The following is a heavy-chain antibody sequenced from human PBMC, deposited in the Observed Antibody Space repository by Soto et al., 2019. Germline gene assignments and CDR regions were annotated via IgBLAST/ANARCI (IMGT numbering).Heavy chain of an antibody. CDR1: GFTFSSYG. CDR3: ATNPLLIPYYASAYYYGMDV. J-gene: IGHJ6*02. D-gene: IGHD3-10*01. CDR2: IWYDGSNK. Sequence: GGSLRLSCAASGFTFSSYGMHWVRQAPGKGLEWVAVIWYDGSNKYYADSVKGRFTISRDNSKNTLYLQMNSLRAEDTAVYYCATNPLLIPYYASAYYYGMDVWGQGTTVTVSS. V-gene: IGHV3-33*01.